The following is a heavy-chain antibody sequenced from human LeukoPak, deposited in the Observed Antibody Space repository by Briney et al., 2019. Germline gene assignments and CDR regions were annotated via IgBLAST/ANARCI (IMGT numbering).Heavy chain of an antibody. CDR1: GFTFKTHV. CDR3: ARGAGVIAVAGPAY. CDR2: ISYDGSNT. J-gene: IGHJ4*02. D-gene: IGHD6-19*01. V-gene: IGHV3-30*04. Sequence: GGSLRLSCAASGFTFKTHVFHWVRQAPGKGLEWVAVISYDGSNTYYADSVKGRFTISRDNSKRTLYLQMSSLRAEDTAVYYCARGAGVIAVAGPAYWGQGTLVTVSS.